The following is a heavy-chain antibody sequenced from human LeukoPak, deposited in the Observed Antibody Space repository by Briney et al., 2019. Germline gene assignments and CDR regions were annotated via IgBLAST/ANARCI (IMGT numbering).Heavy chain of an antibody. CDR2: INWNGGST. V-gene: IGHV3-20*04. J-gene: IGHJ6*04. CDR1: GFTFDDYG. D-gene: IGHD3-10*02. Sequence: PGGSLRLSCAASGFTFDDYGMSWVRQAPGKGLEWVSGINWNGGSTGYADSVKGRFTISRDNAKNSLYLQMNSLRAEDTAVYYCAELGITMIGGVWGKGTTVTISS. CDR3: AELGITMIGGV.